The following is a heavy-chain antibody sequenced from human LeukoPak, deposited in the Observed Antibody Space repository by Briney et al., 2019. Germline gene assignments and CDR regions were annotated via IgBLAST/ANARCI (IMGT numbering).Heavy chain of an antibody. Sequence: GGSLRLSCAASGFTFSSYSMNWVRQAPGKGLEWVSSISSSSSYIYYADSVKGRFTIPRDNAKNSLYLQMNSLRAEDTAVYYCARPSSDYDILTGYYGDWGQGTLVTVSS. D-gene: IGHD3-9*01. CDR3: ARPSSDYDILTGYYGD. V-gene: IGHV3-21*01. J-gene: IGHJ4*02. CDR1: GFTFSSYS. CDR2: ISSSSSYI.